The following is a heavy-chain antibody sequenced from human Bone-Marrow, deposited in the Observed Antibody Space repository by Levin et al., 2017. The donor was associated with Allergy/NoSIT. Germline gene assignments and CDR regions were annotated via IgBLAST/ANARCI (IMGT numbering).Heavy chain of an antibody. CDR1: TFTNYY. CDR3: ATGGRWGSSGWHTLDE. D-gene: IGHD6-19*01. J-gene: IGHJ4*02. Sequence: ASVKVSCQYTFTNYYIHWIRQAPGQGFEWMGIFNPAGGSPTYAQQFRGRVTMARDSSTRAIYMELTSLKFEATAVYYCATGGRWGSSGWHTLDEWGQGTLVTVSS. CDR2: FNPAGGSP. V-gene: IGHV1-46*01.